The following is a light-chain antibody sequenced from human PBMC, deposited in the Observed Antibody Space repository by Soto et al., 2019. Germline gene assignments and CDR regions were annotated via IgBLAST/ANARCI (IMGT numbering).Light chain of an antibody. CDR3: QKFNTAPLT. CDR2: SAS. V-gene: IGKV1-27*01. CDR1: QDISVY. J-gene: IGKJ5*01. Sequence: DIQMTQYPSSLSASVGDRVTITCRASQDISVYLAWYQQKPGKVPKLLIYSASTLQSGVPSRFSGSGSGTDFTLTISSLQPEDVATYYCQKFNTAPLTFGQGTRLEI.